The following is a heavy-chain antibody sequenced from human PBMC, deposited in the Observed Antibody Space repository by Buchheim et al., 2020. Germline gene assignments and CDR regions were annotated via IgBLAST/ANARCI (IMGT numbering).Heavy chain of an antibody. J-gene: IGHJ1*01. CDR2: ISASGGST. V-gene: IGHV3-48*03. D-gene: IGHD3-10*01. Sequence: EAFLVESGGGLVQPGGSLRLSCAASGFTFSGYEMNWVRQAPGKGLECIAYISASGGSTYYVDSVRGRFTISRDNAKKSLYLQMNSLRVEDTAVYYCATDPHYPSGSYWGRGTL. CDR1: GFTFSGYE. CDR3: ATDPHYPSGSY.